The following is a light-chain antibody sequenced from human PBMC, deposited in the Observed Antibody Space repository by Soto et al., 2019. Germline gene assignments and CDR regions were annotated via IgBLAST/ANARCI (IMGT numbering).Light chain of an antibody. CDR1: NSDIGAYNH. CDR3: CSFAGSKNFV. CDR2: EVG. Sequence: QSVLTQPPSASGSPGQSVTIAGTGSNSDIGAYNHVSWYQQHPGKAPKLIIYEVGERPSGVPDRFSGSKSGITASLTVSGLQAEDEADYYCCSFAGSKNFVFGTGTKVTVL. V-gene: IGLV2-8*01. J-gene: IGLJ1*01.